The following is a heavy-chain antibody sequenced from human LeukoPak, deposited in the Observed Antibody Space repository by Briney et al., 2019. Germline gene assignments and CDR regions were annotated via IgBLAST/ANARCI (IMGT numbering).Heavy chain of an antibody. Sequence: GGSLRLSCAASGFTFSSYAMSWVRQAPGKGLEWVSAISGSGGSTYYADSVKGRFTISRDNSKNTLYLQMNSLRAEDTAVYYCARGRQAFSSTSLNWFDPWGQGTLVTVSS. V-gene: IGHV3-23*01. CDR1: GFTFSSYA. J-gene: IGHJ5*02. CDR3: ARGRQAFSSTSLNWFDP. D-gene: IGHD2-2*01. CDR2: ISGSGGST.